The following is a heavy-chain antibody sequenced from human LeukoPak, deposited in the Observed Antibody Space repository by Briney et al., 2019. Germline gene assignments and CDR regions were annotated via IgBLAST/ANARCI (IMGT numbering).Heavy chain of an antibody. D-gene: IGHD6-6*01. Sequence: GGSLRLSCAASGFTFRSYGMHWVRQAPGKGLEWVAVIWYDGNNKYYTDSVKGRFTISRDNSKNTLYLQMNSLRGEDTAVYYCARRGKEYSSSWAFDYWGQGTLVTVSS. CDR1: GFTFRSYG. J-gene: IGHJ4*02. CDR2: IWYDGNNK. CDR3: ARRGKEYSSSWAFDY. V-gene: IGHV3-33*08.